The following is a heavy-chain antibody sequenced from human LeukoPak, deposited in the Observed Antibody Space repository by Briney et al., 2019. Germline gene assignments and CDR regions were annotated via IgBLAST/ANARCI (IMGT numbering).Heavy chain of an antibody. CDR1: GFSLNTCG. CDR3: ARSGSGSFPFDY. V-gene: IGHV3-48*02. Sequence: PGGSLRLSCAASGFSLNTCGMSWVRQAPGKGLEWVSYISGSSVSIYYADSVKGRFTISRDNAKNSLYLQMNSLRDEDTAVYYCARSGSGSFPFDYWGQGTLVTVSS. D-gene: IGHD1-26*01. J-gene: IGHJ4*02. CDR2: ISGSSVSI.